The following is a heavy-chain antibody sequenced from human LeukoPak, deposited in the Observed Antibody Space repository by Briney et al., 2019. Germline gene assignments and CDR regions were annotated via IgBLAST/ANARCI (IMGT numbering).Heavy chain of an antibody. Sequence: SVKVSCKASGYTFTSYGISWVRQAPGQGLEWMGGIIPIFGTANYAQKFQGRVTITADESTSTAYMELSSLRSEDTAVYYCASSTPNYWGSHGEGYFDYWGQGTLVTVSS. CDR2: IIPIFGTA. CDR3: ASSTPNYWGSHGEGYFDY. D-gene: IGHD7-27*01. J-gene: IGHJ4*02. V-gene: IGHV1-69*13. CDR1: GYTFTSYG.